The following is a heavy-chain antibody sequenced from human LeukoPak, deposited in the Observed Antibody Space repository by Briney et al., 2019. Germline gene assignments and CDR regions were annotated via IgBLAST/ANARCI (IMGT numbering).Heavy chain of an antibody. V-gene: IGHV4-59*01. J-gene: IGHJ4*02. CDR1: GGSISSYY. Sequence: SETLSLTCTVSGGSISSYYWSWIRQPPGKGLEWIGYIYYSGSTNYNPSLKSRVTISVDTSKNQFPLKLSSVTAADTAVYYCARAQRGYSYGPIDYWGQGTLVTVSS. CDR3: ARAQRGYSYGPIDY. CDR2: IYYSGST. D-gene: IGHD5-18*01.